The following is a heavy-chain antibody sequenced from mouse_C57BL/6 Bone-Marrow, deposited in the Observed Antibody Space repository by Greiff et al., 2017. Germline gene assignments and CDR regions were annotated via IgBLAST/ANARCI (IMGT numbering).Heavy chain of an antibody. CDR3: AGCGYYGGYAMDY. Sequence: QVQLQQPGAELVMPGASVKLSCKASGYTFTSYWMHWVKQRPGQGLEWIGEIDPSDSYTNYNQKFKGKSTLTVDKSSSTAYMQLSSLTSEDSAVYYCAGCGYYGGYAMDYWGQGTSVTVSS. CDR2: IDPSDSYT. V-gene: IGHV1-69*01. J-gene: IGHJ4*01. CDR1: GYTFTSYW. D-gene: IGHD2-3*01.